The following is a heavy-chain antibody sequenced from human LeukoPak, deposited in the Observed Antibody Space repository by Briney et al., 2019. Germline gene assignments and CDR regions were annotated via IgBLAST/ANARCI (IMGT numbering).Heavy chain of an antibody. Sequence: ASVKVSCKASGYTFTGYYMHWVRQAPGQGLEWMGWINPNSGGTNYAQKFQGRVTMTRDTSISTAYMELSRLRSDDTAVYYCARGVVAFDEERMDVWGQGTTVTVSS. V-gene: IGHV1-2*02. CDR1: GYTFTGYY. CDR2: INPNSGGT. J-gene: IGHJ6*02. CDR3: ARGVVAFDEERMDV. D-gene: IGHD2-15*01.